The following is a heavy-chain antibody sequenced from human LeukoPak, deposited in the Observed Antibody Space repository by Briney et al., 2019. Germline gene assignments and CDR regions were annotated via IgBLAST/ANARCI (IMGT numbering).Heavy chain of an antibody. D-gene: IGHD4-17*01. CDR2: IFHSGNS. J-gene: IGHJ4*02. CDR1: SYSISSGYY. CDR3: ARVTYVDDMLYQYFDY. Sequence: PSETLSLTCAVSSYSISSGYYWGWIRQSPGKGLEGVGSIFHSGNSYYNPSLKSRLTMSVDTSKNQFSLKLTSVTAADTALYYCARVTYVDDMLYQYFDYWGQGILVTVSS. V-gene: IGHV4-38-2*01.